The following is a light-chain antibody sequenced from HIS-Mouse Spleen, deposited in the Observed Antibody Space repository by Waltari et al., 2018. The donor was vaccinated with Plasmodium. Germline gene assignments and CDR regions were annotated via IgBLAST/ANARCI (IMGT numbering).Light chain of an antibody. CDR2: DDS. Sequence: SYVLTQPPSVSVAPGKTARITWGGNNFGSKGVNWDQQKPGQAPVLVVYDDSDRPSGIPERFAGSNSWNTATLTISRVEAGDEADYYCQVWDSSSDHVVFGGGTKLTVL. J-gene: IGLJ2*01. V-gene: IGLV3-21*03. CDR1: NFGSKG. CDR3: QVWDSSSDHVV.